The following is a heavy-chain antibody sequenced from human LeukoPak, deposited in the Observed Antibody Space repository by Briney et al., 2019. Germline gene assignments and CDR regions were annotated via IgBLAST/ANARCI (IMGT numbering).Heavy chain of an antibody. D-gene: IGHD1-26*01. Sequence: SQTLSLTCAISGDTFSSNTAAWICNRQSPSRDFEWLVRIYYRTKWYSDFAEYVKSRITIDPDTSKNQFSLQLNSVTPDDTAVYFCARGQTYSGRIFDYWGQGTLVTVSS. CDR3: ARGQTYSGRIFDY. CDR2: IYYRTKWYS. J-gene: IGHJ4*02. V-gene: IGHV6-1*01. CDR1: GDTFSSNTAA.